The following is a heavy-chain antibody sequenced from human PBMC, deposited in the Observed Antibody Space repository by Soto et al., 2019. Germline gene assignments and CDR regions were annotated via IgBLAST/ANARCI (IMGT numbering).Heavy chain of an antibody. CDR1: GGSISSYY. CDR3: ARTLGTRDYYYYYMDV. J-gene: IGHJ6*03. Sequence: PSETLSLTCTVSGGSISSYYWSWIRQPPGKGLEWIGYIYYSGSTNYNPSLKSRVTISVDTSKNQFSLKLSSVTAADTAVYYCARTLGTRDYYYYYMDVWGKGTTVTVS. D-gene: IGHD1-1*01. V-gene: IGHV4-59*01. CDR2: IYYSGST.